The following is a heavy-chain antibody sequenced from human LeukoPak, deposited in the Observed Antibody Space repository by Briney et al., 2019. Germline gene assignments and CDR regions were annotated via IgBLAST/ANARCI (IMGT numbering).Heavy chain of an antibody. D-gene: IGHD4-17*01. CDR2: IDPGDSET. V-gene: IGHV5-51*01. J-gene: IGHJ3*02. CDR3: ARRRGDYRTEAYDI. Sequence: GESLKISCKGSGYSFTSYWIGWVRQMPGKGLEWLGSIDPGDSETRDSPSFQGQVTMSVDKSTNTAYLHWSSLQASDIAMYYCARRRGDYRTEAYDIWGQGTMVTVSS. CDR1: GYSFTSYW.